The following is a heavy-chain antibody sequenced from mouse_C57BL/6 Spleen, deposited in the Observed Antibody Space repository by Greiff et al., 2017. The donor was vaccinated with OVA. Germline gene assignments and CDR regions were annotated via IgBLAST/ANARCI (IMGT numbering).Heavy chain of an antibody. J-gene: IGHJ2*01. Sequence: EVQVVESGGGLVKPGGSLKLSCAASGFTFSSYAMSWVRQTPEKRLEWVATISDGGSYTYYPDNVKGRFTISRDNAKNNLYLQMSHLKSEDTAMYYCARGYDYGFDYGGQGTTLTVSS. CDR2: ISDGGSYT. D-gene: IGHD2-4*01. V-gene: IGHV5-4*01. CDR3: ARGYDYGFDY. CDR1: GFTFSSYA.